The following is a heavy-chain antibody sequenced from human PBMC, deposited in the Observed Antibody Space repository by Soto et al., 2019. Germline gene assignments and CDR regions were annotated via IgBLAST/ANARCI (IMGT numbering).Heavy chain of an antibody. CDR1: GDSFTNHW. V-gene: IGHV5-51*01. CDR3: ARTYCSGGSCYFGVNWFDP. Sequence: GESLKISCKGSGDSFTNHWIGWVRQMPGKGLEWMGIIYPGDSDTRYSPSFQGQVTISADKSITTAYLQWSSLKASDTAIYYCARTYCSGGSCYFGVNWFDPRGKGSLVTVSS. CDR2: IYPGDSDT. D-gene: IGHD2-15*01. J-gene: IGHJ5*02.